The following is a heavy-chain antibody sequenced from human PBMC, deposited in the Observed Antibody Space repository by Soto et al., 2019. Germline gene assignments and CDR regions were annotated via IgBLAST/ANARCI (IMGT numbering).Heavy chain of an antibody. CDR2: IWYDGSNK. CDR1: GFTFSSYG. Sequence: QVQLVESGGGVVQPGRSLRLSCAASGFTFSSYGMHWVRQAPGKGLEWVAVIWYDGSNKYYADSVKGRYTISRDNSKNTLYLQMNSLRAEDTAVYYCARDERPRRPPTFYFDYWGQGTLVTVSS. CDR3: ARDERPRRPPTFYFDY. J-gene: IGHJ4*02. V-gene: IGHV3-33*01. D-gene: IGHD1-1*01.